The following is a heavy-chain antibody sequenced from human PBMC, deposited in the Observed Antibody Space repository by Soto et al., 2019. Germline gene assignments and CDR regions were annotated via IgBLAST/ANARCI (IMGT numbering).Heavy chain of an antibody. CDR2: SSWISGSI. CDR3: AKDRKDNILTECDY. D-gene: IGHD3-9*01. J-gene: IGHJ4*02. V-gene: IGHV3-9*01. Sequence: PGGPLRPSCGVSGFTLADYAMPWVRQAPGKGLGWVSGSSWISGSIGYADPVKGRLTISRANAKNSLDVQMNSLRPEDTVLYYCAKDRKDNILTECDYWGQGTLVTVSS. CDR1: GFTLADYA.